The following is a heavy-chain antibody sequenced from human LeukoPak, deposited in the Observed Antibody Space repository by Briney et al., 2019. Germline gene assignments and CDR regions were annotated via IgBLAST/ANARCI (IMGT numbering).Heavy chain of an antibody. CDR2: IYHSGST. V-gene: IGHV4-59*01. CDR3: ARGGSSWPFDY. Sequence: SETLSLTCIVSGGSISSYYWSWIRQPPGKGLEWIGYIYHSGSTNYNPSLQSRVTISVDTSKNQFSLNLNSVTAADTAVYYCARGGSSWPFDYWGQGILVTVSS. J-gene: IGHJ4*02. D-gene: IGHD6-13*01. CDR1: GGSISSYY.